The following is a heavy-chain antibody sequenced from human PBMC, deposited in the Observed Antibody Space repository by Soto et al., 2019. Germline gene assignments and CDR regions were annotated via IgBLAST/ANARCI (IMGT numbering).Heavy chain of an antibody. CDR1: GYTFTSYS. D-gene: IGHD6-6*01. V-gene: IGHV1-3*01. Sequence: ASVKVSCKASGYTFTSYSMHWVLQAPGQRLEWMGWINAGNGNTKYSQKFQGRVTITRDTSASTAYMELSSLRSEDAAVYYCARERRYSSSSLDPWGQGTLVTVSS. CDR2: INAGNGNT. J-gene: IGHJ5*02. CDR3: ARERRYSSSSLDP.